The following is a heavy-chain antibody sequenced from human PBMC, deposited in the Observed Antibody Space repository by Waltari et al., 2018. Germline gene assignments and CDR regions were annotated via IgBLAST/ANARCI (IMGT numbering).Heavy chain of an antibody. CDR1: GFTFSRYG. Sequence: QVQLVESGGGVVQPGRSLRLSCAASGFTFSRYGMHWVRQAPGKGLEWVAVIWYDGSNKYYADSVKGRFTISRDNSKNTLYLQMNSLRAEDTAMYYCAKDHSSVAPVNWFDPWGQGTLVTVSS. V-gene: IGHV3-30*18. D-gene: IGHD2-15*01. CDR3: AKDHSSVAPVNWFDP. CDR2: IWYDGSNK. J-gene: IGHJ5*02.